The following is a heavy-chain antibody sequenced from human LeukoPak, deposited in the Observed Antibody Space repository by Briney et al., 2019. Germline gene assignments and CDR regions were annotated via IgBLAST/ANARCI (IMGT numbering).Heavy chain of an antibody. J-gene: IGHJ6*02. CDR1: GGSISSYY. V-gene: IGHV4-59*01. CDR3: ARDSSYYGMDV. Sequence: PSETLFLTCTVSGGSISSYYWSWIRQPPGKGLEWVGYIYYSGSTNYNPSLKSRVTISVDTSKNQFSLKLSSVTAADTAVYYCARDSSYYGMDVWGQGTTVTVSS. CDR2: IYYSGST.